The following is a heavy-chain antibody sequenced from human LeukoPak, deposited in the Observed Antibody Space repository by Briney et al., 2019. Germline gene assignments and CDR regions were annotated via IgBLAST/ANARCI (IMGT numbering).Heavy chain of an antibody. CDR2: INHSGST. Sequence: SETLSLTCAVYGGSFSGYYWSWIRQPPGKGLEWIGEINHSGSTNYNPSLKSRVTISVDTSRNQFSLKLSSVTAADTAVYYCARLGFLTGCYKGNGMDVWGQGTTVTVSS. D-gene: IGHD3-9*01. CDR3: ARLGFLTGCYKGNGMDV. V-gene: IGHV4-34*01. J-gene: IGHJ6*02. CDR1: GGSFSGYY.